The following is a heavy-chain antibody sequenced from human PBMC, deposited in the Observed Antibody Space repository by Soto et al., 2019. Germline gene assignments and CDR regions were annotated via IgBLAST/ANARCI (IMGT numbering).Heavy chain of an antibody. V-gene: IGHV4-59*01. CDR1: GGSISSYY. J-gene: IGHJ4*02. D-gene: IGHD3-3*01. Sequence: SETLSLTCTVSGGSISSYYWSWIRQPPGKGLKWIGYISYSASTNYNPSLKSRVTISVDTSKNQFSLKLSSVTAADTAVYYCARGLGGYEWWSGYPNPYYLDYWGQGTLVTVAS. CDR3: ARGLGGYEWWSGYPNPYYLDY. CDR2: ISYSAST.